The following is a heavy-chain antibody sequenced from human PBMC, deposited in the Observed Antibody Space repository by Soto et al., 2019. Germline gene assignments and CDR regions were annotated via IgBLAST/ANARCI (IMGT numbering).Heavy chain of an antibody. CDR3: ARESGPEAKFDY. D-gene: IGHD1-26*01. CDR2: IYYSGST. CDR1: GGSISSGGYY. V-gene: IGHV4-31*03. Sequence: SETLSLTCTVSGGSISSGGYYWSWIRQHPGKGLEWIGYIYYSGSTYYNPSLKSRVTISVDTSKNQFSLKLSSVTAADTAVYSCARESGPEAKFDYWGQGTLVTVSS. J-gene: IGHJ4*02.